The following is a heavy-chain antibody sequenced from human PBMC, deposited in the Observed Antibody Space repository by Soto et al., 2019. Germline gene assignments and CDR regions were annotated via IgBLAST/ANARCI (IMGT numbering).Heavy chain of an antibody. D-gene: IGHD1-26*01. Sequence: QVQLVQSGAEVREPGASVKVSCKASGYSFTSLDINWVRQTAGQGLEWMGWMEPSTGRTGYAQKFQGRVTMTRDTSISTASMELTTLTSDDTAFYYCARGVSAGVDYWGQGTLVTVS. CDR2: MEPSTGRT. J-gene: IGHJ4*02. V-gene: IGHV1-8*01. CDR1: GYSFTSLD. CDR3: ARGVSAGVDY.